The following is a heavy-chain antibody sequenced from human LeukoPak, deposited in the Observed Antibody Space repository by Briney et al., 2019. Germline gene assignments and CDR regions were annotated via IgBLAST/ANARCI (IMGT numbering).Heavy chain of an antibody. Sequence: PGGSLRLSCAASGFTFSSYSMNWVRQAPGKGLEWVSYISSSSSTIYYADSVKGRFTISRENAKNSLYLQMNSLSAEDTAVYYCAREHCSSTSCPKLNWFDPWGQGTLVTVSS. D-gene: IGHD2-2*01. CDR2: ISSSSSTI. CDR1: GFTFSSYS. V-gene: IGHV3-48*01. CDR3: AREHCSSTSCPKLNWFDP. J-gene: IGHJ5*02.